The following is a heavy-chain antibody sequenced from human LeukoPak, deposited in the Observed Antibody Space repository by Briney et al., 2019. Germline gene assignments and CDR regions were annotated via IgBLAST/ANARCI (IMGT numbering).Heavy chain of an antibody. J-gene: IGHJ6*02. V-gene: IGHV1-58*02. Sequence: SVKVSCKASGFTFTSSAMQWVRQARGQRLEWIGWIVVGSGNTNYAQKFQERVTITRDMSTSTAYMELSSLRSEDTAVYYCPAAGYCSSTSCSPYHYCRMDFWAQGTGVTVS. CDR3: PAAGYCSSTSCSPYHYCRMDF. D-gene: IGHD2-2*01. CDR2: IVVGSGNT. CDR1: GFTFTSSA.